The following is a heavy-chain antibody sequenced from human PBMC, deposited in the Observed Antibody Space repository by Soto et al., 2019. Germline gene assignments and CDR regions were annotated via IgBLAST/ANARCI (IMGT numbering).Heavy chain of an antibody. CDR1: GFTFSSYA. Sequence: HPGGSLRLSCAASGFTFSSYAMHWVRQAPGKGLEWVAVISYDGSNKYYADSVKGRFTISRDNSKNTLYLQMNSLRSEDTAVYYCARDPSLTTMIVVVSPYYYGMDVWGQGTTVTVSS. D-gene: IGHD3-22*01. V-gene: IGHV3-30-3*01. CDR3: ARDPSLTTMIVVVSPYYYGMDV. J-gene: IGHJ6*02. CDR2: ISYDGSNK.